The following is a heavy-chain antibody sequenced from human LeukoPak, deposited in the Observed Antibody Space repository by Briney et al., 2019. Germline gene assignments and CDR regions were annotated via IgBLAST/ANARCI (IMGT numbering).Heavy chain of an antibody. V-gene: IGHV4-34*01. Sequence: SETLSLTCAVYGGSFSGYYWRWIRQPPGKGLEWIAEIYHSGSTNYNPSLQSRVTISMDTSKNQFSLKLTSVTAADTAVYYCARGGAGRAGNWGQGTLVTVSS. CDR1: GGSFSGYY. J-gene: IGHJ4*02. CDR2: IYHSGST. D-gene: IGHD3-10*01. CDR3: ARGGAGRAGN.